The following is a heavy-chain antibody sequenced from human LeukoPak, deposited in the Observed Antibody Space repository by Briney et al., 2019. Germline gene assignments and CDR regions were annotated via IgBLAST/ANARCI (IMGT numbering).Heavy chain of an antibody. CDR3: ARAPDGDYELNWFDP. D-gene: IGHD4-17*01. CDR1: GFNFSSYE. CDR2: IISSGSTI. J-gene: IGHJ5*02. V-gene: IGHV3-48*03. Sequence: GGSLIHSCAASGFNFSSYELNWLGRATGRELEGFSYIISSGSTIYYADSVKGRFTISRDTAKNSLYLQMNSLRAEDTAVYYCARAPDGDYELNWFDPWGQGTLVTVSS.